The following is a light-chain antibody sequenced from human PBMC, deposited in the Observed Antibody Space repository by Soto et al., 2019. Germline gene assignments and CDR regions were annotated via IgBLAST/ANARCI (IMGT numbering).Light chain of an antibody. J-gene: IGKJ5*01. CDR3: QQSYSAPIT. V-gene: IGKV1-39*01. Sequence: DIQMTQSPSSLSASVGDRFIITCRASQSISNYLNWYQQKQGKXPKXXIFAASSLQSGVPSRFSGSGSGTNLTITISSLQPEDGEAYYCQQSYSAPITFGQGTRLEIK. CDR2: AAS. CDR1: QSISNY.